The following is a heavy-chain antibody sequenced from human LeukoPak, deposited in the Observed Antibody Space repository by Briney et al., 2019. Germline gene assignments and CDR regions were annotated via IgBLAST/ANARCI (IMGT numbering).Heavy chain of an antibody. V-gene: IGHV3-23*01. D-gene: IGHD5-24*01. J-gene: IGHJ3*01. CDR3: ANDFVARNGVYDAFDV. Sequence: PLGSLRLSPAASVVTFSEDAINSVSHTPRKRLWWGSQITGGGERTYFADSVKGRLPMSRDNYKNTLYLQMSSLRAEDTAVYYCANDFVARNGVYDAFDVWGQGTMVSVS. CDR1: VVTFSEDA. CDR2: ITGGGERT.